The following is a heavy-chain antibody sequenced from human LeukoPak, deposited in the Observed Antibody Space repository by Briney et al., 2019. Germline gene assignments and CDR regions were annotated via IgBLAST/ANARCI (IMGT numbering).Heavy chain of an antibody. J-gene: IGHJ4*02. Sequence: PGGSLRLSCAASGFTFSSYSMNWVRQAPGKGLEWVSSISSSSSYIYYADSVKGRFTISRDNAKNSLYLQMNSLRAEDTALYYCAKGDTAMVTRGYFDYWGQGTLVTVSS. V-gene: IGHV3-21*04. CDR1: GFTFSSYS. D-gene: IGHD5-18*01. CDR2: ISSSSSYI. CDR3: AKGDTAMVTRGYFDY.